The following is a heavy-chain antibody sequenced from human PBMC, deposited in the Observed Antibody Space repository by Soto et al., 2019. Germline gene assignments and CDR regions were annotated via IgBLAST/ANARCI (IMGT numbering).Heavy chain of an antibody. CDR2: IYPGDSDT. D-gene: IGHD3-22*01. Sequence: PGESLKISCKGSGYSFTSYWIGWVRQMPGKGLEWMGIIYPGDSDTRHSPSFQGQATISADKSISTAYLQWSSLKASDTAMYYCARQSHYYDSSGYTVSYYFDYWGQGTLVTVSS. CDR1: GYSFTSYW. J-gene: IGHJ4*02. V-gene: IGHV5-51*01. CDR3: ARQSHYYDSSGYTVSYYFDY.